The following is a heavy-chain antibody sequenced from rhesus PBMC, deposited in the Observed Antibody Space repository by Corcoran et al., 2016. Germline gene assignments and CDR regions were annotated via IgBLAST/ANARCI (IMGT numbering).Heavy chain of an antibody. V-gene: IGHV4S12*01. D-gene: IGHD3-22*01. Sequence: VKLQESGPGLVKPLETLSLTCAVSGGSISGGYYYWSWIRQPPGKGVERIGGIYSSSGNTYYNPSLKIRGTMSKDTSKNQVSLKLSSVTAADTAVYYWARASHGSDWDYWGQGVLVTVAS. CDR2: IYSSSGNT. CDR1: GGSISGGYYY. CDR3: ARASHGSDWDY. J-gene: IGHJ4*01.